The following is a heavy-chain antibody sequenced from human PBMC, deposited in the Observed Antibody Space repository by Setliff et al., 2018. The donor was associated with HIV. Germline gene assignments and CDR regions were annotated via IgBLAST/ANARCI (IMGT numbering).Heavy chain of an antibody. CDR3: ARDLNRGYSGYVYNWFDP. CDR2: IYYSGST. Sequence: KPSETLSLTCGVYGGSFSGYYWGWIRQPPGKGLEWIGSIYYSGSTYYNPSLKSRVTISVDTLKNQFSMKLSSVIAADTAVYYCARDLNRGYSGYVYNWFDPWDQGTLVTVSS. V-gene: IGHV4-34*01. D-gene: IGHD5-12*01. CDR1: GGSFSGYY. J-gene: IGHJ5*02.